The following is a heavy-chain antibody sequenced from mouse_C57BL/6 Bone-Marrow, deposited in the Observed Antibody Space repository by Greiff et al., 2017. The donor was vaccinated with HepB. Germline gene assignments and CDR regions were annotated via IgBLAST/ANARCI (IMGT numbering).Heavy chain of an antibody. J-gene: IGHJ2*01. CDR2: ISNGGGST. Sequence: EVQGVESGGGLVQPGGSLKLSCAASGFTFSDYYMYWVRQTPEKRLEWVAYISNGGGSTYYPDTVKGRFTISRDNAKNTLYLQMSRLKSEDTAMYYCARQTVGPFDYWGQGTTLTVSS. CDR1: GFTFSDYY. CDR3: ARQTVGPFDY. D-gene: IGHD4-1*01. V-gene: IGHV5-12*01.